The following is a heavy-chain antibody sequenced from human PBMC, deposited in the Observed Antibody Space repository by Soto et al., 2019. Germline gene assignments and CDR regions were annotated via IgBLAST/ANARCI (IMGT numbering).Heavy chain of an antibody. CDR3: ARDRSSGISYAFDI. D-gene: IGHD3-10*01. V-gene: IGHV1-2*02. Sequence: ASVKVSCKASGYTFTGYYMHWGRQAPRQGLEWMGWINPNSGGTNYAQKFQGRVTMTRDTSISTAYMELSRLRSDDTAVYYCARDRSSGISYAFDIWGPGTMVTVSS. CDR2: INPNSGGT. CDR1: GYTFTGYY. J-gene: IGHJ3*02.